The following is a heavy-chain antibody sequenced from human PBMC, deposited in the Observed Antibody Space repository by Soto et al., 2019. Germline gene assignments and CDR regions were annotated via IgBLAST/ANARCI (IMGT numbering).Heavy chain of an antibody. Sequence: ETLSLTCTVSGGSISSYYWSWIRQPPGKGLEWIGYIYYSGSTNYNPSLKSRVTISVDTSKNQFSLKLSSVTAADTAVYYCARSVTTVLWRRWFAPWGQGTLVTVSS. V-gene: IGHV4-59*01. D-gene: IGHD4-4*01. J-gene: IGHJ5*02. CDR1: GGSISSYY. CDR2: IYYSGST. CDR3: ARSVTTVLWRRWFAP.